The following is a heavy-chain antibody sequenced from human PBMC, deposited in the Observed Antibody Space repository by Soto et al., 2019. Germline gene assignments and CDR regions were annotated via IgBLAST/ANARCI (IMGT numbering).Heavy chain of an antibody. CDR2: IIPIFGTA. J-gene: IGHJ4*02. V-gene: IGHV1-69*01. CDR1: GGTFSSYA. D-gene: IGHD6-19*01. CDR3: AREGSSGWQLSGVFDY. Sequence: QVQLVQSGAEVKKPGSSVKVSCKASGGTFSSYAISWVRQAPGQGLEWMGGIIPIFGTANYAQKFQGRVTITADESTSTAYMELSSLRSEDTAVYYCAREGSSGWQLSGVFDYWGQGTLVTVSS.